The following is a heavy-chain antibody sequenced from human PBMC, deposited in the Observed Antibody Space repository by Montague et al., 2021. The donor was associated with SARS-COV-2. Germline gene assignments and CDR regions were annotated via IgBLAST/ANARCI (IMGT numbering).Heavy chain of an antibody. V-gene: IGHV4-39*07. J-gene: IGHJ4*02. CDR1: GGSICSSSYY. CDR3: ARHKRWRIAAAGRDFDY. CDR2: IYYSGST. Sequence: SETLSLTCTVSGGSICSSSYYWGWIRQPPGKGLEWIGSIYYSGSTYYNPSLKSRVTISVDTSKNQFSLKLSSVTAADTAVYYCARHKRWRIAAAGRDFDYWGQGTPVTVSS. D-gene: IGHD6-13*01.